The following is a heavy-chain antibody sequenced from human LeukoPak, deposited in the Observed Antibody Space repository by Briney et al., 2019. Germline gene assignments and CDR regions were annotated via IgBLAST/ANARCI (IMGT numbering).Heavy chain of an antibody. J-gene: IGHJ6*02. Sequence: GGSLRLSCAASGFTFSSYSMNWVRQAPGKGLEWVSSISSSSSYIYYADSVKGRFTISRDNAKNSLYLQMNSLRAEDTAVYYCAREPDYGGNSPTYGMDVWGQGTTVTVSS. CDR2: ISSSSSYI. CDR3: AREPDYGGNSPTYGMDV. CDR1: GFTFSSYS. D-gene: IGHD4-23*01. V-gene: IGHV3-21*01.